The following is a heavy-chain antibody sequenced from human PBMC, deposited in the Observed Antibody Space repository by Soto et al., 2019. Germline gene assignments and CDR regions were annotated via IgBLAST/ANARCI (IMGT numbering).Heavy chain of an antibody. Sequence: QITLKESGPTLVKPTQTLTLTCTCSGFSVSTSGEGVGWIRQPPGKALEWLALIYWDDDKRYSPSLKSRLTITKDASKNQVVLTVTNVDPVDTATYYCAHRQGTRSGWFNYDFWGQGTLVTVSS. V-gene: IGHV2-5*02. CDR2: IYWDDDK. CDR1: GFSVSTSGEG. CDR3: AHRQGTRSGWFNYDF. J-gene: IGHJ4*02. D-gene: IGHD6-19*01.